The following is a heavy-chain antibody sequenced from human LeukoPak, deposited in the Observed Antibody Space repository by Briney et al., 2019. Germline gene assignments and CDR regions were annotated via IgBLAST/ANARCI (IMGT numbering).Heavy chain of an antibody. J-gene: IGHJ4*02. CDR1: GYSFTSYW. Sequence: GESLKISCKGSGYSFTSYWIGWVRQMPGKGLEWMGIIYPGDSDTRYSPSFQGQVTISADKSISTAYLQWGSLKASDTAMYYCARHTTQNYYDSSGYYYWGQGTLVTVSS. CDR3: ARHTTQNYYDSSGYYY. D-gene: IGHD3-22*01. V-gene: IGHV5-51*01. CDR2: IYPGDSDT.